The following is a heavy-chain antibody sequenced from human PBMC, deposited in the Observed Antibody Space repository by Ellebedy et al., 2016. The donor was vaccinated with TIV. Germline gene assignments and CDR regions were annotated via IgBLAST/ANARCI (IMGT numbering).Heavy chain of an antibody. CDR3: ASNGMDV. Sequence: GESLKISCAASGFTFSSYSMNWVRQAPGKGLEWVSYISSSSSTIYYADSVKGRFTISRDNAKNSLYLQMNSLRAEDTAVYYCASNGMDVWGQGTTVTVSS. J-gene: IGHJ6*02. V-gene: IGHV3-48*01. CDR1: GFTFSSYS. CDR2: ISSSSSTI.